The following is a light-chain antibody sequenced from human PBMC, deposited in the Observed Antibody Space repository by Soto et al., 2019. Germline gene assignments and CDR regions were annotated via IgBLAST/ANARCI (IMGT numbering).Light chain of an antibody. CDR1: QSVSSSY. Sequence: EIVLTQSPGTLSLSPGERATLSCRASQSVSSSYLAWYQQKPGQAPRLLIYVASSRATGIPDRFSGSGSGTDFTHTISTLEPEDFAVYYCQQYGSSPPITFGQGTRLEIK. CDR2: VAS. V-gene: IGKV3-20*01. J-gene: IGKJ5*01. CDR3: QQYGSSPPIT.